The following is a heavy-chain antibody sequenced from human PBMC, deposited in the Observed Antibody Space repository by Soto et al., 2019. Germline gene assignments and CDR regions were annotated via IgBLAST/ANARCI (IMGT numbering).Heavy chain of an antibody. CDR1: GFTFSSYG. J-gene: IGHJ4*02. Sequence: GGSLRLSCAASGFTFSSYGMHWVRQAPGKGLEWVAVIWYDGSNKYYADSVKGRFTISRDNSKNTLYLQMNSLRAEDTAVYYCARDFEVVAGYDYWGQGTLVTVSS. CDR2: IWYDGSNK. CDR3: ARDFEVVAGYDY. V-gene: IGHV3-33*01. D-gene: IGHD2-15*01.